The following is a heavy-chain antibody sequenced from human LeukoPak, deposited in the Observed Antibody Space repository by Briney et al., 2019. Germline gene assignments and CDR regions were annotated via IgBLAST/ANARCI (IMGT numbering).Heavy chain of an antibody. J-gene: IGHJ5*02. CDR1: GFTFSSDW. D-gene: IGHD2-15*01. V-gene: IGHV3-74*01. CDR2: INSDGSTT. Sequence: GESLRLSCAASGFTFSSDWMHWGRQAPGKGLVWDSRINSDGSTTNYADSVKGRFTSSRDNAENTMYMKMNSLRVEDTAVYYCTRRVSATRWFDPWGQGTLVTVSS. CDR3: TRRVSATRWFDP.